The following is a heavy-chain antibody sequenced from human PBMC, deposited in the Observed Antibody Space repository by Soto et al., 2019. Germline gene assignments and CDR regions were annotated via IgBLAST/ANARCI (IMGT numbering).Heavy chain of an antibody. D-gene: IGHD3-10*01. CDR1: GGSISSGDYY. Sequence: PLETLSLTCTVSGGSISSGDYYWSWIRQPPGKGLEWIGYIYYSGSTYYNPSLKSRVTISVDTSKNQFSLKLSSVTAADTAVYYCARRLVRGVPDYWGQGTLVTVSS. V-gene: IGHV4-30-4*01. CDR2: IYYSGST. CDR3: ARRLVRGVPDY. J-gene: IGHJ4*02.